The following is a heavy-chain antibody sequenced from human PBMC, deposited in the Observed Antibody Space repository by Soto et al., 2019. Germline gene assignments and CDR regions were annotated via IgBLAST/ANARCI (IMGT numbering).Heavy chain of an antibody. CDR1: DGSISASSCY. D-gene: IGHD5-12*01. Sequence: SEPLCLTCTVSDGSISASSCYWGWIPQPPGKGLEWIGSMDYSGSTYYNPSLKSRVTISVDTSKNQFSLKLSSLTAADTAVYYCARRIVATETFDYWGQGTLVTVSS. CDR2: MDYSGST. CDR3: ARRIVATETFDY. J-gene: IGHJ4*02. V-gene: IGHV4-39*01.